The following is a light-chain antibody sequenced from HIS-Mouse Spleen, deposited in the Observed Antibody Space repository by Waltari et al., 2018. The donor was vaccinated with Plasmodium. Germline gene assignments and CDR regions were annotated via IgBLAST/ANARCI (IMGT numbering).Light chain of an antibody. CDR1: SSNIGNNY. J-gene: IGLJ2*01. CDR3: GTWDSSLSAGVV. V-gene: IGLV1-51*01. Sequence: QSVLTQPPSVSAAPGQKVPISCSGSSSNIGNNYVSWYQQLPGTAPKLPIYDNNKRPSGIPDRFSGSKSGTSATLGITGLQTGDEADYYCGTWDSSLSAGVVFGGGTKLTVL. CDR2: DNN.